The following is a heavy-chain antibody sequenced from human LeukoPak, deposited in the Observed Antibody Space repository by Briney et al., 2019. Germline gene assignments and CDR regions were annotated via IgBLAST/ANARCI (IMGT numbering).Heavy chain of an antibody. CDR3: ARDTARWTGAFDI. CDR2: IKQDGREK. J-gene: IGHJ3*02. V-gene: IGHV3-7*03. CDR1: GFTFSSYW. D-gene: IGHD5-24*01. Sequence: RSGGSLILSCVASGFTFSSYWMSWVRQAPGKGLEWVANIKQDGREKYYVDSVKGRFTISRDNAKKSLYLEMNSLRAEDKAVYYCARDTARWTGAFDIWGQGTMVTVSS.